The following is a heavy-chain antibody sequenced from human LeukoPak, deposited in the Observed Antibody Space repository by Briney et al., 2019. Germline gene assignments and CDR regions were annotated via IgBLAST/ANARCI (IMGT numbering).Heavy chain of an antibody. Sequence: SVKVSCKASGGTFSSYAISWVRQAPGQGLEWMGGIIPIFGTANYAQEFQGRVTITTDESTSTAYMELSSLRSEDTAVYYCAAGYDRKTDDYWGQGTLVTVSS. CDR3: AAGYDRKTDDY. D-gene: IGHD3-22*01. J-gene: IGHJ4*02. V-gene: IGHV1-69*05. CDR1: GGTFSSYA. CDR2: IIPIFGTA.